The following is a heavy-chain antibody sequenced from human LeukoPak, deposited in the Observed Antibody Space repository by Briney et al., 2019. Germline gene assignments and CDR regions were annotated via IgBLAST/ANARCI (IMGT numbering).Heavy chain of an antibody. CDR2: IGGSGGSR. Sequence: PGGSLRLSCAASGFTFSSYAMSWVRQAPGKRLEWVSAIGGSGGSRYYADSVKGRFTISRDNSKNTLYLQMNSLRAEDAAVYYCAKEDFWSGPDLLYLDYWGQGTLVTVSS. CDR1: GFTFSSYA. D-gene: IGHD3-3*01. J-gene: IGHJ4*02. CDR3: AKEDFWSGPDLLYLDY. V-gene: IGHV3-23*01.